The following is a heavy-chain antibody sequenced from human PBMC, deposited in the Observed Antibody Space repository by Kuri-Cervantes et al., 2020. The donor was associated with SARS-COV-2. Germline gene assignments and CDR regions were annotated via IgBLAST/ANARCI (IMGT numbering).Heavy chain of an antibody. Sequence: GSLRLSCAVYGGSFSGYYWSWVRQPPGMGLEWIGDIYYSGNSYYNPSLKSRVSMSVDTSKNQFYLKLNAVTAADTAVYYCASPIIVGATDYWGQGILVTVSS. J-gene: IGHJ4*02. D-gene: IGHD1-26*01. CDR1: GGSFSGYY. V-gene: IGHV4-34*10. CDR2: IYYSGNS. CDR3: ASPIIVGATDY.